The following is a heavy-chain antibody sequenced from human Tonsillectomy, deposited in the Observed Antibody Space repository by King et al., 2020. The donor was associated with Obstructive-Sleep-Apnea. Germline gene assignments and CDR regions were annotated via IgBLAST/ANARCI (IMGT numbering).Heavy chain of an antibody. CDR2: IYPGDSDT. V-gene: IGHV5-51*01. J-gene: IGHJ4*02. CDR3: ASARYSSSTSCRHFDY. D-gene: IGHD2-2*01. Sequence: QLVQSGAEVKKPGESLKISCKGSGYSFTSYWIGWVRQMPGKGLEWMGIIYPGDSDTRYSPSFQGQVTISADKSISTAYLQWSSLKASDTAMYYCASARYSSSTSCRHFDYWGQGTLVTVSS. CDR1: GYSFTSYW.